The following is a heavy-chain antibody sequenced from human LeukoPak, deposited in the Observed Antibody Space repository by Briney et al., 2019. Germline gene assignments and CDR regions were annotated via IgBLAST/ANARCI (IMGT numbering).Heavy chain of an antibody. V-gene: IGHV3-21*04. CDR1: GFTFSSYT. J-gene: IGHJ6*03. CDR2: INSRSDTI. D-gene: IGHD2-2*01. Sequence: GGSLRLSCAASGFTFSSYTMHWVRQAPGKGLDWVSSINSRSDTIFYAESVRGRFTISRDNSKNTLYLQMNSLRAEDTAVYYCARAQTSWNYYYMDVWGKGTTVTVSS. CDR3: ARAQTSWNYYYMDV.